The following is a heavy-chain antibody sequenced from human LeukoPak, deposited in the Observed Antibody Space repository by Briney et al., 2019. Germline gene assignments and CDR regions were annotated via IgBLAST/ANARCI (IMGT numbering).Heavy chain of an antibody. CDR1: GFTFSSYS. CDR2: ISSSRIYI. CDR3: ARPRWLQFGPHDS. Sequence: GGSLRLSCAASGFTFSSYSMNWVRQAPGKGLEWVSSISSSRIYIYYADSVKGRFTISRDNAKNSLYLQMNSLRAEDTALYYCARPRWLQFGPHDSWGQGTLVTVSS. V-gene: IGHV3-21*01. J-gene: IGHJ4*02. D-gene: IGHD5-24*01.